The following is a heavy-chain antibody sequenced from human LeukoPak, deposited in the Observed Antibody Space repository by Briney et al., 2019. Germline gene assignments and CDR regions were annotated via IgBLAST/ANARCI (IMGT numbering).Heavy chain of an antibody. V-gene: IGHV4-39*01. CDR1: GGSISSSDYY. J-gene: IGHJ4*02. CDR2: IYKSGST. Sequence: SETLSLTCTVSGGSISSSDYYWGWIRQPPGKGLEWIGSIYKSGSTHSNPSLKSRVTISVDTSKNQFSLKLSSVTAADTAVYYCAAGYSSSWYVRYFDYWGQGTLVTVSS. CDR3: AAGYSSSWYVRYFDY. D-gene: IGHD6-13*01.